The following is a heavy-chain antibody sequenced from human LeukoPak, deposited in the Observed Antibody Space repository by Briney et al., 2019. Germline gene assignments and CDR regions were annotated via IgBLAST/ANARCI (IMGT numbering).Heavy chain of an antibody. J-gene: IGHJ4*02. CDR1: GFTFSSYW. V-gene: IGHV3-21*01. Sequence: PGGSLRLSCAASGFTFSSYWMNWVRQAPGKGLEWVSSISSSSSYIYYADSVKGRFTISRDNAKNSLYLQMNSLRAEDTAVYYCARAKDPGYSSSWSFDYWGQGTLVTVSS. CDR3: ARAKDPGYSSSWSFDY. CDR2: ISSSSSYI. D-gene: IGHD6-13*01.